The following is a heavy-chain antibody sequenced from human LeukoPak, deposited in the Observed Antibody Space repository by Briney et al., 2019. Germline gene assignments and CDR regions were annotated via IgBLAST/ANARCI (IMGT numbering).Heavy chain of an antibody. CDR1: GFTFSSYA. CDR3: TKVSTENR. V-gene: IGHV3-23*01. CDR2: ISGSGVGT. J-gene: IGHJ4*02. Sequence: GGSLRLSCAASGFTFSSYAMSWVRQAPGKGLEWVSGISGSGVGTYYADSMKGRFTISGDNSKNTLYLQMNSLRAEDTAIYYCTKVSTENRWGQGSLVTVSS. D-gene: IGHD4-17*01.